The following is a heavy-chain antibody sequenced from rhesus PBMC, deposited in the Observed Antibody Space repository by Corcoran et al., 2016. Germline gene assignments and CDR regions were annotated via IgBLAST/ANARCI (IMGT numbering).Heavy chain of an antibody. Sequence: QVQLQESGPGLVKPSETLSLTCTVSGGSIPGYHTWNWIRPAPGKGLEWIGAVYGNRASTNYNPSLKSRVTISKDTSKNQFSLRLTSVTAADTAVYYCARQGYTDHLGGLDSWGQGVVVTVSS. D-gene: IGHD2-39*02. J-gene: IGHJ6*01. CDR3: ARQGYTDHLGGLDS. CDR1: GGSIPGYHT. CDR2: VYGNRAST. V-gene: IGHV4-143*01.